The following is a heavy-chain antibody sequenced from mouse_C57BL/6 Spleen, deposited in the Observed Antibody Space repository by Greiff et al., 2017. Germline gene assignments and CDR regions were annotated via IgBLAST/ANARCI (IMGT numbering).Heavy chain of an antibody. CDR3: ARWGYYGYDGVAY. J-gene: IGHJ3*01. V-gene: IGHV1-82*01. D-gene: IGHD2-2*01. Sequence: QVQLQQSGPELVQPGASVKLSCKASGYAFSSSWMTWVKQRPGTGLEWLGRIYPGAGDTTSNGKFKGKATLTAANSSSTAYKQLSSLTAEDAAVDFGARWGYYGYDGVAYWGQGTLVTVSA. CDR1: GYAFSSSW. CDR2: IYPGAGDT.